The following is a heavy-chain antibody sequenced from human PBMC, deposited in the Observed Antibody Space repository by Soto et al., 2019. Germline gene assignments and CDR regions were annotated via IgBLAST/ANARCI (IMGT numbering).Heavy chain of an antibody. Sequence: SETLSLTCAVSGGSINNINWWSWVRQPPGKGLEWIGEIHHTGSTNYNPSLKSRVTISVDKSRNQFSLNLSSVTAADTAVYYCATEPSNDAFDIWGQGTMVTVSS. V-gene: IGHV4-4*02. J-gene: IGHJ3*02. CDR2: IHHTGST. CDR3: ATEPSNDAFDI. CDR1: GGSINNINW.